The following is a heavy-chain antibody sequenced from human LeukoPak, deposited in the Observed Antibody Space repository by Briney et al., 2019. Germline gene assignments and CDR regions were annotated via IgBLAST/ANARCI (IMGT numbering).Heavy chain of an antibody. CDR2: INHSGST. J-gene: IGHJ3*02. CDR3: ARERYYFGSGSYRDAFDI. V-gene: IGHV4-34*01. Sequence: MPSETLSLTCAVYGGSFSGYYWSWSRPPPGKGLEWIGEINHSGSTNYNPSLKSRVTISVDTSKNQFSLKLSSVTAADTAVYYCARERYYFGSGSYRDAFDIWGQGTMVTVSS. D-gene: IGHD3-10*01. CDR1: GGSFSGYY.